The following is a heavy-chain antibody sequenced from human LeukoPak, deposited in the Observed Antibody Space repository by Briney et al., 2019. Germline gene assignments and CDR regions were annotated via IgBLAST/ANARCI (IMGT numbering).Heavy chain of an antibody. CDR1: GYTFTDHY. J-gene: IGHJ4*02. V-gene: IGHV1-2*02. D-gene: IGHD1-14*01. Sequence: ASVKVSCKASGYTFTDHYLHWLRQAPGQGLEYLGWINPNGGGTNFPQKFQGRVTLTIDTSVNTGYMEITKLTSDDAAVYYCARIITSTWYNEFDCWGQGTLVAVSS. CDR3: ARIITSTWYNEFDC. CDR2: INPNGGGT.